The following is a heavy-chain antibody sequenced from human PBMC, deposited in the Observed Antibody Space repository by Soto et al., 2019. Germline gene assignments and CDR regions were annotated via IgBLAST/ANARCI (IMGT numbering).Heavy chain of an antibody. CDR1: GASISSSRSY. D-gene: IGHD3-3*01. CDR2: FYYTGGT. J-gene: IGHJ4*02. Sequence: SETLSLTCTVSGASISSSRSYWGWVRQPPGKGLEWIVSFYYTGGTYSTYYNPSLKSRVTISVDTSKSQFSLNLRSVTAAHTAVYYCASPRQGNYDFLCGYYALDYWGQRTLVTVSS. V-gene: IGHV4-39*01. CDR3: ASPRQGNYDFLCGYYALDY.